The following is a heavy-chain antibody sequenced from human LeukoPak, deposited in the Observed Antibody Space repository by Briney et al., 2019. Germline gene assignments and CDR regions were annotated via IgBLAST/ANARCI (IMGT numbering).Heavy chain of an antibody. D-gene: IGHD3-3*01. CDR1: GFTVSSNY. Sequence: GGSLRLSCAASGFTVSSNYMSWVRQAPGKGLEWVSVIYSGGSTYYADSVKGRFTISRDNSKNTLYLQLNSLRAEDTAVYYCAKEEDYDFWNGYYTGDAFDIWGQGTMVTVSS. J-gene: IGHJ3*02. V-gene: IGHV3-66*01. CDR3: AKEEDYDFWNGYYTGDAFDI. CDR2: IYSGGST.